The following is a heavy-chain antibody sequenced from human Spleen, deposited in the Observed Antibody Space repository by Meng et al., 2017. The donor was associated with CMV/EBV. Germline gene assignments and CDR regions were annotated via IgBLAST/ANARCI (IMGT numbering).Heavy chain of an antibody. J-gene: IGHJ4*02. D-gene: IGHD3-22*01. CDR3: ARGTASGSYYYDSSGYFDY. CDR1: GFTFSSYS. Sequence: GESLKISCAASGFTFSSYSMNWVRQAPGKGLEWVSSISSSSSYIYYADSVKGRFTISRDNAKNSLYLQMNSLRAEDTAVYYCARGTASGSYYYDSSGYFDYWGQGTLVTVSS. V-gene: IGHV3-21*01. CDR2: ISSSSSYI.